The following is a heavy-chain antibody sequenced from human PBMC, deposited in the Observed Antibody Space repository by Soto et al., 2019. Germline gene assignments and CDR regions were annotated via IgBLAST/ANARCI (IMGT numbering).Heavy chain of an antibody. CDR2: IRSKAYGGTT. D-gene: IGHD5-12*01. Sequence: EVQLVESGGGLVQPGRSLRLSCTVSGFTFGDYAMSWFRQAPGKGLEWVGVIRSKAYGGTTEYAASVKGRFTISRDDSKSSAYVQMTSMKTEETAVYYCTSSPDDGYHLDYWGQGTLVTVSS. CDR1: GFTFGDYA. J-gene: IGHJ4*02. CDR3: TSSPDDGYHLDY. V-gene: IGHV3-49*03.